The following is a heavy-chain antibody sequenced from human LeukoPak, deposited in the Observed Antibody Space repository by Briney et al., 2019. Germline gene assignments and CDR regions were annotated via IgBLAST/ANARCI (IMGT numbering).Heavy chain of an antibody. J-gene: IGHJ4*02. CDR3: ARESAVSFDF. Sequence: SETLSLTCTVSGGSISSYYWSRIRQSPGKGLEWIGYVYYSGSTNYNPSLKSRVTISVDTSKNHFSLKLSSVTAADTAVYYCARESAVSFDFWGQGTLVTVSS. CDR2: VYYSGST. CDR1: GGSISSYY. V-gene: IGHV4-59*01.